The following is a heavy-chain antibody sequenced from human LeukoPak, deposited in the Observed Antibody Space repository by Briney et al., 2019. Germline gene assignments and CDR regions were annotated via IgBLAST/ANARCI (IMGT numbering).Heavy chain of an antibody. D-gene: IGHD3-22*01. CDR3: AKDFYDSSGYTGAFDI. CDR1: GFTFSSYS. Sequence: GGSLRLSCAASGFTFSSYSMNWVRQAPGKGLEWVAFIRYDGSNKYYADSVKGRFTISRDNSKNTLYLQMNSLRAEDTAVYYCAKDFYDSSGYTGAFDIWGQGTMVTVSS. CDR2: IRYDGSNK. V-gene: IGHV3-30*02. J-gene: IGHJ3*02.